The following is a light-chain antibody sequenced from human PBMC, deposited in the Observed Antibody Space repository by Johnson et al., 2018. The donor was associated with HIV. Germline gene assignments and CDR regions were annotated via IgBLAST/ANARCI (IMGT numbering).Light chain of an antibody. CDR3: GTWDTSLSVGFV. J-gene: IGLJ1*01. CDR1: SSNIENNY. V-gene: IGLV1-51*01. Sequence: QSVLTQPPSMSAAPGQRVAISCSGSSSNIENNYVSWYQQFPGTAPKLLIYDNNKRPSGIPDRFSGSKSGASATLDITGLQTGDEADYYCGTWDTSLSVGFVFGTGTKVTVL. CDR2: DNN.